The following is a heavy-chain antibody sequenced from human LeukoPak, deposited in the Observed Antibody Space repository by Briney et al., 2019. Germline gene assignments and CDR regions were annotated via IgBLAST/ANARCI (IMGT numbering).Heavy chain of an antibody. CDR1: GYTFTGYY. D-gene: IGHD3-9*01. Sequence: APVKVSCKASGYTFTGYYMHWVRQAPGQGLEWMGWINPNSGGTNYAQKFQGRVTMTRDTSISTAYMELSRLRSDDTAVYYCARDDILTGYYPLRRDAFDIWGQGTMVTVSS. J-gene: IGHJ3*02. CDR2: INPNSGGT. CDR3: ARDDILTGYYPLRRDAFDI. V-gene: IGHV1-2*02.